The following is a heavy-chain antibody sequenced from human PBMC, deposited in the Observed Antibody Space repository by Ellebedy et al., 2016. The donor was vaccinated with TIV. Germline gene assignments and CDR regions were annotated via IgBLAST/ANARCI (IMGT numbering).Heavy chain of an antibody. V-gene: IGHV3-7*01. Sequence: GGSLRLXXRTSGFTFTSYWMTWVRQAPGKGLEWVANIKQDGSETYYVDSVKGRFTISRDNSRNTLYLQMNSLRPEDTAVYFCASGPRSDYYDTSGYYYPIDYWGQGTQVTVSS. D-gene: IGHD3-22*01. CDR1: GFTFTSYW. CDR3: ASGPRSDYYDTSGYYYPIDY. J-gene: IGHJ4*02. CDR2: IKQDGSET.